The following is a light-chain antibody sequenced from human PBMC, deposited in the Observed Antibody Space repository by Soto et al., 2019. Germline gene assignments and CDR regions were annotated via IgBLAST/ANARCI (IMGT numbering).Light chain of an antibody. V-gene: IGKV3-20*01. Sequence: EMVLTQSPGTLSLSPGERATLSCRESQSVRKYLAWYQQKPGQAPRVLIYGASSRATGIPDRFSGSGSGTDFTLTISRLEPEDFAVYYCQHYAGSPWTFGQGTKVEIK. CDR1: QSVRKY. CDR3: QHYAGSPWT. CDR2: GAS. J-gene: IGKJ1*01.